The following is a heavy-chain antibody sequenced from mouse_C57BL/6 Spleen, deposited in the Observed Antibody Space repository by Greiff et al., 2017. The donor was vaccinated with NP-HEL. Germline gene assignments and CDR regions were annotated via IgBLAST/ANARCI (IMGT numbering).Heavy chain of an antibody. V-gene: IGHV14-2*01. CDR2: IDPEDGET. Sequence: VQLKESGAELVKPGASVKLSCTASGFNIKDYYMHWVKQRTEQGLEWIGRIDPEDGETKYAPKFQGKATITADKSSNTAYLQLSSLTSEDTAVYYCARLLGRGDYFDYWGQGTTLTVSS. J-gene: IGHJ2*01. CDR3: ARLLGRGDYFDY. CDR1: GFNIKDYY. D-gene: IGHD4-1*01.